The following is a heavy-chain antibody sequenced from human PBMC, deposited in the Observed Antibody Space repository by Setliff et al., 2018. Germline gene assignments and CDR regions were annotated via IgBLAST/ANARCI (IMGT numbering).Heavy chain of an antibody. CDR2: IYPGDSDT. CDR3: ARRNTAMVYGFDI. D-gene: IGHD5-18*01. CDR1: EYSFTTYW. J-gene: IGHJ3*02. V-gene: IGHV5-51*01. Sequence: PGESLKISCKASEYSFTTYWIGWVRQMPGKGLEWMGIIYPGDSDTRYSPSFQGQVTISADKSINTAYLQWSSLKALDTAMYYCARRNTAMVYGFDIWGQGTMVT.